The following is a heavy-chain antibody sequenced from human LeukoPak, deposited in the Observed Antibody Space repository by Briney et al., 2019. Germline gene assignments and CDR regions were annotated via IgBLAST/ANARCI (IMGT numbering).Heavy chain of an antibody. CDR2: ISSSSSYI. CDR1: GFTFSSYS. Sequence: PGGSLRLSCAASGFTFSSYSMNWVRQAPGKGLEWVSSISSSSSYIYYADSVKGRFTISRDNAKNSLYPQMNSLRAEDTAVYYCASKQLVGHYYYYYMDVWGKGTTVTVSS. D-gene: IGHD6-6*01. V-gene: IGHV3-21*01. CDR3: ASKQLVGHYYYYYMDV. J-gene: IGHJ6*03.